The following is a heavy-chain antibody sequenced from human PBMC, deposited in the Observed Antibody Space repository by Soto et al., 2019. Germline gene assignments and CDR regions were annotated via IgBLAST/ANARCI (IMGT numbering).Heavy chain of an antibody. CDR3: AREKTTGYSKNWYEIGGLFQH. V-gene: IGHV1-46*01. J-gene: IGHJ1*01. D-gene: IGHD6-13*01. CDR1: VYVFAAYT. CDR2: IDPPGGAT. Sequence: QMQLVQSGAEVKKPGASVKVSCKASVYVFAAYTIHWLRQAPGQGPEWMGIIDPPGGATTYAQKFQGSVSMSRDTSKRTVYMGLSSLGSEDTAVYYCAREKTTGYSKNWYEIGGLFQHWGQGTLVTVSS.